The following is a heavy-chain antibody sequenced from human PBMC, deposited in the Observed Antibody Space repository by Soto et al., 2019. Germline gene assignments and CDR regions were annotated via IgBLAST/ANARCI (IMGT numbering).Heavy chain of an antibody. CDR1: GYSFNSHW. CDR3: ARHSLVTIWFDP. J-gene: IGHJ5*02. CDR2: IYPGDSDT. V-gene: IGHV5-51*01. D-gene: IGHD4-17*01. Sequence: GESLKISCKGSGYSFNSHWIGWVRQIPGKGLEWMGIIYPGDSDTRYSPSFQGQVTMSADKSISTAYLQWSSLKASDTAMYYCARHSLVTIWFDPWGKGTLVTVSS.